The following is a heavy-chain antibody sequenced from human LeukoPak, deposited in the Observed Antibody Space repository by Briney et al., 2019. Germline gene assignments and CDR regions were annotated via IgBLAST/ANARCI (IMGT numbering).Heavy chain of an antibody. J-gene: IGHJ3*02. CDR3: ARDQGAPYSGSYYDAFDI. V-gene: IGHV3-21*01. D-gene: IGHD1-26*01. CDR1: GFTFSSYS. Sequence: GGSLRLSCAASGFTFSSYSMNWVRQAPGKGLEWVSSISSSSSYIYYADSGKGRFTISRDNAKNSLYLQMNSLRAEDTAVYYCARDQGAPYSGSYYDAFDIWGQGTMVTVSS. CDR2: ISSSSSYI.